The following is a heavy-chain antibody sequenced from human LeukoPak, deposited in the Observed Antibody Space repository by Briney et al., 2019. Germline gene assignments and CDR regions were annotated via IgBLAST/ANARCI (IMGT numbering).Heavy chain of an antibody. V-gene: IGHV3-30*02. CDR3: AKELEITAPFDY. Sequence: PGGSLRLSCAASGFTFSSYGMHWVRQAPGKGLEWVAFIRYDGSNKYYADSVKGRFTISRDNSKNTLYLQINSLRAEDTAVYYCAKELEITAPFDYWGQGTLVTVSS. J-gene: IGHJ4*02. CDR2: IRYDGSNK. CDR1: GFTFSSYG. D-gene: IGHD3-10*01.